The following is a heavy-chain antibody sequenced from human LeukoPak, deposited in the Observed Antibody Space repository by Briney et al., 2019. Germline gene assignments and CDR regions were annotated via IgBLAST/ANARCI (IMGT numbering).Heavy chain of an antibody. CDR2: IFHSGST. J-gene: IGHJ4*02. CDR1: GGSLSNNYW. V-gene: IGHV4-4*02. D-gene: IGHD6-13*01. CDR3: ARVSVAGYSSSWYPFDY. Sequence: SETLSLTCGVSGGSLSNNYWWSWVRQPPGKGLEWIGEIFHSGSTNYNPSLKSRVTISMDKSKNQFSLNLSSVTAADTAVYYCARVSVAGYSSSWYPFDYWGQGTLVTVSS.